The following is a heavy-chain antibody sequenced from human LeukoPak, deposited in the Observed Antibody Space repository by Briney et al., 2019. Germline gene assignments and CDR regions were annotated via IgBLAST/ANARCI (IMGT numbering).Heavy chain of an antibody. V-gene: IGHV3-23*01. CDR3: AKDKGIAAAPLDYMDV. CDR1: GTTFSRNA. Sequence: GGSLRLSCAASGTTFSRNAMSWVRQAPGKGLEWVSAISGSGGSTYYADSVKGRFTISRDNSKNTLYLQMNSLRAEDTAVYYCAKDKGIAAAPLDYMDVWGKGTTVTVSS. J-gene: IGHJ6*03. CDR2: ISGSGGST. D-gene: IGHD6-13*01.